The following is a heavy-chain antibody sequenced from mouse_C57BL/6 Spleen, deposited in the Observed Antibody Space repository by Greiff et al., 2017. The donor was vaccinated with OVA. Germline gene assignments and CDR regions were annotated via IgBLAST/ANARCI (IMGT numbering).Heavy chain of an antibody. CDR1: GFTFSSYG. CDR3: ARQGYDGYYGAWFAY. Sequence: EVHLVESGGDLVKPGGSLKLSCAASGFTFSSYGMSWVRQTPDKRLEWVATISSGGSYTYYPDSVKGRFTISRDNAKNTLYLQMSSLKSEDTAMYYCARQGYDGYYGAWFAYWGQGTLVTVSA. CDR2: ISSGGSYT. J-gene: IGHJ3*01. V-gene: IGHV5-6*01. D-gene: IGHD2-3*01.